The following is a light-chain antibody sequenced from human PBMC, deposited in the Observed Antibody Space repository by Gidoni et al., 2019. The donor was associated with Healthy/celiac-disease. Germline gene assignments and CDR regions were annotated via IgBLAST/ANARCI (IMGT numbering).Light chain of an antibody. V-gene: IGKV3-15*01. CDR2: GAS. J-gene: IGKJ5*01. CDR1: QSVSSN. Sequence: EIGMTQCPATLSVSPGERATLSCMASQSVSSNLAWYQQKPGQAPRLLIYGASTRATGIPARFSGSGSGTEFTLTISSLQSEDFAVYYCQLYNNWLSTFXQXTRLEIK. CDR3: QLYNNWLST.